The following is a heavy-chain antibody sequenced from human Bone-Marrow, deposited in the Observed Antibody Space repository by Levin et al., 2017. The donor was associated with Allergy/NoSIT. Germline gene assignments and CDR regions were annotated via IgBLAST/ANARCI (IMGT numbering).Heavy chain of an antibody. J-gene: IGHJ6*02. CDR2: ISSSSSYI. CDR3: AREAARVVVITQDYGMDV. Sequence: GGSLRLSCAASGFTFSSYSMNWVRQAPGKGLEWVSSISSSSSYIYYADSVKGRFTISRDNAKNSLYLQMNSLRAEDTAVYYCAREAARVVVITQDYGMDVWGQGTTVTVSS. CDR1: GFTFSSYS. D-gene: IGHD3-22*01. V-gene: IGHV3-21*01.